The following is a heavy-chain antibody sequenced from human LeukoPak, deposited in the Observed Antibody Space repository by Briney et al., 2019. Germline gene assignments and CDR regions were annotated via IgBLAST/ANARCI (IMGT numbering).Heavy chain of an antibody. D-gene: IGHD3-22*01. J-gene: IGHJ5*02. CDR2: IIPIFGTA. CDR1: GYAFTGYY. CDR3: ARDPDYYDSSGYYYVGPWFDP. V-gene: IGHV1-69*05. Sequence: GASVKVSCKTSGYAFTGYYIHWVRQAPGQGLEWMGRIIPIFGTANYAQKFQGRVTITTDESTSTAYMELSSLRSEDTAVYYCARDPDYYDSSGYYYVGPWFDPWGQGTLVTVSS.